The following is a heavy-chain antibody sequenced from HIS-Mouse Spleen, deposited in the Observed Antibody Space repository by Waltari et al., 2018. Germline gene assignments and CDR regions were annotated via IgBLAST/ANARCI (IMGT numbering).Heavy chain of an antibody. Sequence: QLQLQESGPGLVKPSETLSLTCTVSGGSISSSSYYWGWIRQPPGKGLEGIGSTYYSGSTNYTPTLKGRVTISVDTSKNQFSLKLSSVTAADTAVYYCAREIPYSSSWYDWYFDLWGRGTLVTVSS. CDR3: AREIPYSSSWYDWYFDL. D-gene: IGHD6-13*01. J-gene: IGHJ2*01. CDR2: TYYSGST. CDR1: GGSISSSSYY. V-gene: IGHV4-39*07.